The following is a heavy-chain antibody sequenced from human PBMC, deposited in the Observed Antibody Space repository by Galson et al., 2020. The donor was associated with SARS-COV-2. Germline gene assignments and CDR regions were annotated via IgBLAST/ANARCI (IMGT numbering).Heavy chain of an antibody. D-gene: IGHD3-10*01. Sequence: ASETLSLTCTVSGGSISSSSYYWGWIRQPPGKGLEWIGSIYYSGSTYYNPSLKSRVTISVDTSKNQFSLKLSSVTAADTAVYYCARALWFGDHWFDPWGQGTLVTVSS. V-gene: IGHV4-39*07. CDR3: ARALWFGDHWFDP. CDR2: IYYSGST. CDR1: GGSISSSSYY. J-gene: IGHJ5*02.